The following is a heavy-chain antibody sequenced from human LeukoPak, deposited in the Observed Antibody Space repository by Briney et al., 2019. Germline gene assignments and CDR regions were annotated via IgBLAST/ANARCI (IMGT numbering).Heavy chain of an antibody. V-gene: IGHV4-59*01. Sequence: SETLSLTCTVSGGSISSYCWSWIRQPPGKGLEWIGYIYFSGSANYNSSLKSRVTFSADASKNQFSLRLSSVTAADTAVYYCARENRYCSGGSCYSVASDDAFDIWGQGTMVTVSS. CDR3: ARENRYCSGGSCYSVASDDAFDI. CDR1: GGSISSYC. J-gene: IGHJ3*02. D-gene: IGHD2-15*01. CDR2: IYFSGSA.